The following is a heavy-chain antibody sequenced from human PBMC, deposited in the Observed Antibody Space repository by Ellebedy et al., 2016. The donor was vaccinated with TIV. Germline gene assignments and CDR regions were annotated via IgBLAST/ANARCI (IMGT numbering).Heavy chain of an antibody. CDR3: ARPLGYCSGGSCPNWFDP. CDR1: GGSISSSSYY. V-gene: IGHV4-39*07. CDR2: IYFSGST. D-gene: IGHD2-15*01. Sequence: SETLSLTXSVSGGSISSSSYYWGWVRQPPGKGLEWIGSIYFSGSTYYNPSLKSRVTMAVDTSKNQFSLKLNSVTAADTAVYYCARPLGYCSGGSCPNWFDPWGQGTLVTVSS. J-gene: IGHJ5*02.